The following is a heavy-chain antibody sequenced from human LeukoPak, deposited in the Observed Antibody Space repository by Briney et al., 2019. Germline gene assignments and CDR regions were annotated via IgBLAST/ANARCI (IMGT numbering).Heavy chain of an antibody. CDR1: GGPISSYY. CDR2: IYYTGST. D-gene: IGHD2-8*02. CDR3: ARDKASGRNWFDP. Sequence: SETLSLTCTVSGGPISSYYWSWIRQPPGKGLEWIGYIYYTGSTNYNPSLESRVTISLDTSKNQFSLKLSSVTAADTAVYYCARDKASGRNWFDPWGQGTLVTVSS. V-gene: IGHV4-59*01. J-gene: IGHJ5*02.